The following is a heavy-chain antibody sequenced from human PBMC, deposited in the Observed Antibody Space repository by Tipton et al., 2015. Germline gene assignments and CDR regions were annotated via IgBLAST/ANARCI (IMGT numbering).Heavy chain of an antibody. V-gene: IGHV3-53*01. CDR3: SKAVGERLVGPSGGAGLDD. D-gene: IGHD1-26*01. J-gene: IGHJ4*02. Sequence: SLRLSCTFSGFIVRLNYVTWVRQAPGKGLEWVSLISSTAKTYYADSVKGRFTISRDNSKNTLYLQMSGLRAEDTAVYYCSKAVGERLVGPSGGAGLDDWGQGTLVTVSS. CDR1: GFIVRLNY. CDR2: ISSTAKT.